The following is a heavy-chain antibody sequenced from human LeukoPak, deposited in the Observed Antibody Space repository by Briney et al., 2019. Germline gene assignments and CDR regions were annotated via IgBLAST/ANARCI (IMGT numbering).Heavy chain of an antibody. Sequence: GGSLRLSSAASGFTFSSYAMHWVRQAPGKGLEWVAVISYDGSNKYYADSVKGRFTISRDNSKNTLYLQMNSLRAEDTAVYYCARDIAAAGTRFDIWGQGTMVTVSS. J-gene: IGHJ3*02. CDR3: ARDIAAAGTRFDI. D-gene: IGHD6-13*01. CDR2: ISYDGSNK. CDR1: GFTFSSYA. V-gene: IGHV3-30*04.